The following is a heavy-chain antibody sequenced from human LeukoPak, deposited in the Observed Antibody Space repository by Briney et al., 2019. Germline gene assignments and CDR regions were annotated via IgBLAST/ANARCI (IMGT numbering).Heavy chain of an antibody. V-gene: IGHV3-53*01. CDR3: AKGYNYAYEY. CDR2: IYSGGST. CDR1: GFTVSSSY. D-gene: IGHD5-18*01. Sequence: PGGSLRLSCAASGFTVSSSYMSWFRQAPAKGLEWVSLIYSGGSTYYAASVKGRFTISRDNSKNTLYLQMNSLRPEDTAVYYCAKGYNYAYEYWGQGTLVTVSS. J-gene: IGHJ4*02.